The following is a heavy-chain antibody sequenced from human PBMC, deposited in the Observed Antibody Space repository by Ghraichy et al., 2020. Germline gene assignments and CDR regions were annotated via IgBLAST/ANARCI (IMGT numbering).Heavy chain of an antibody. CDR1: GGSVSSGSYY. D-gene: IGHD3-16*01. J-gene: IGHJ4*02. V-gene: IGHV4-61*01. CDR3: AGPGGFDH. Sequence: GSLRLSCTVSGGSVSSGSYYWSWIRQPPGKGLEWIGYIFYTGSTNYNPSLKSRVTISVDTSKNQFSLKLSSVTAADTAVYYCAGPGGFDHWGQGTLVTVSS. CDR2: IFYTGST.